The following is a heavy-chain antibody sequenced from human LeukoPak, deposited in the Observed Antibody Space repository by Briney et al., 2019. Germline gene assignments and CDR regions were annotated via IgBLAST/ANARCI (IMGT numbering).Heavy chain of an antibody. J-gene: IGHJ4*02. CDR1: XXXXXXXX. CDR3: ARDLTPRIVGTTGYFGY. Sequence: GGSLRLSCAAXXXXXXXXXXXXVXXXXXXXXXXVXXXXSGGNTYYADSVKGRFTISRXNSKNTLYLQMNSLRAEDTAVYXCARDLTPRIVGTTGYFGYWGQGTLVTVSS. D-gene: IGHD1-26*01. CDR2: XXSGGNT. V-gene: IGHV3-66*01.